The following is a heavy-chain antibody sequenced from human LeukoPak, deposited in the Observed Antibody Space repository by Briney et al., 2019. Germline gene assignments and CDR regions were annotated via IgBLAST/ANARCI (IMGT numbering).Heavy chain of an antibody. CDR2: IYHSGST. Sequence: SQTLSLTCTVSGGSISSGGYYWSWIRQPPGKGLEWIGYIYHSGSTYYNPSLKSRVTISVDRSKNQFSLKLSSVTAADTAVYYCASTPKGGAFDIWGQGTMVTVSS. D-gene: IGHD3-16*01. V-gene: IGHV4-30-2*01. J-gene: IGHJ3*02. CDR1: GGSISSGGYY. CDR3: ASTPKGGAFDI.